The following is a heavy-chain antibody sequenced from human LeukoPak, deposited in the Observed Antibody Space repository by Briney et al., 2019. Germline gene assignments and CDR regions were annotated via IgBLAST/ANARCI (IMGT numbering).Heavy chain of an antibody. Sequence: KPSETLSLTCAVYGGSFSGYYWSWIRQPPGKGLEWIGEINYSGSTNYNPSLKSRVTISVDTSKNQFSLKLSSVTAADTAVYYCASNPLTYCGGDCSTLTDYWGQGTLVTVS. J-gene: IGHJ4*02. CDR3: ASNPLTYCGGDCSTLTDY. D-gene: IGHD2-21*02. CDR2: INYSGST. V-gene: IGHV4-34*01. CDR1: GGSFSGYY.